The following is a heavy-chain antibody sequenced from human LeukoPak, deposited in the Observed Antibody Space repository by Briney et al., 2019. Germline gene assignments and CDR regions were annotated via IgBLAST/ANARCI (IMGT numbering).Heavy chain of an antibody. J-gene: IGHJ6*04. V-gene: IGHV3-23*01. CDR1: GFTFSSYG. CDR2: LSGGGDNT. CDR3: AELGITMIGGV. Sequence: PGGSLRLSCAASGFTFSSYGMSWVRQAPGKGLEWVSALSGGGDNTYYADSVKGRFTISRDNAKNSLYLQMNSLRAEDTAVYYCAELGITMIGGVWGKGTTVTISS. D-gene: IGHD3-10*02.